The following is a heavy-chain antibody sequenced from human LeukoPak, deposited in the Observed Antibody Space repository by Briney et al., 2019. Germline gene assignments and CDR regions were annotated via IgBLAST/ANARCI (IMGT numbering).Heavy chain of an antibody. V-gene: IGHV3-7*01. D-gene: IGHD3/OR15-3a*01. J-gene: IGHJ3*01. Sequence: GGCLRLSCKASGFSIHQSSMSWVRQAPVKGLEWVASIRPDGSAVFYVDSVKGRFTFSRDNAKNSLDLQMNSLRAEDTALYYCAKFGLPYSIDLWGQGTMVTVSS. CDR1: GFSIHQSS. CDR2: IRPDGSAV. CDR3: AKFGLPYSIDL.